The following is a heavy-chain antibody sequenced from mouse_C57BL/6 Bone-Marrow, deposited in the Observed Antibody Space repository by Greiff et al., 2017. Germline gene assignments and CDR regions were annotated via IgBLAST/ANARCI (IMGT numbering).Heavy chain of an antibody. CDR1: GFSLTSYG. Sequence: VQLQQSGPGLVAPSQSLSITCTVSGFSLTSYGVHWVRQPPGKGLEWLVVIWSDGSTTYNSALKSRLSITKDNYKSQVFLKMNSLQTYDTAMYYGAGHSDYYCSFAYWGQGNLVTVSA. D-gene: IGHD1-1*01. CDR2: IWSDGST. J-gene: IGHJ3*01. CDR3: AGHSDYYCSFAY. V-gene: IGHV2-6-1*01.